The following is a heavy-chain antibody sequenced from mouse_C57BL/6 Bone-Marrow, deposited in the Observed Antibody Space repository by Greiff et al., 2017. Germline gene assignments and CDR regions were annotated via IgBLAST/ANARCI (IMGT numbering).Heavy chain of an antibody. CDR3: SSFGGRSFDF. J-gene: IGHJ2*01. D-gene: IGHD1-1*02. V-gene: IGHV14-4*01. Sequence: EVQLQQSGAELVRPGASVKLSCTASGFNIKDDYIHWVKQRPEQGLEWIGWIYPEIGDTEYASKFQGKATITSDTSSNTAYLQLSSLTSVDTAVDSCSSFGGRSFDFWGQGTPLTLAS. CDR1: GFNIKDDY. CDR2: IYPEIGDT.